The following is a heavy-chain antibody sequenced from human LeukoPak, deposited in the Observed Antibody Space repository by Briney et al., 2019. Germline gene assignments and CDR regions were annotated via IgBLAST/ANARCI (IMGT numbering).Heavy chain of an antibody. V-gene: IGHV3-15*01. CDR3: AKNIYGVVSIQQ. CDR1: GFTFRDAW. J-gene: IGHJ1*01. Sequence: GGSLRLSCAASGFTFRDAWMTWVRQAPGKGLEWVGRIRSKTDGGTTDYAVSVQGRFNIAKDDSKNQLYLQMSRQKSEGTAVYYCAKNIYGVVSIQQWGQGTLVTVSS. D-gene: IGHD3-3*01. CDR2: IRSKTDGGTT.